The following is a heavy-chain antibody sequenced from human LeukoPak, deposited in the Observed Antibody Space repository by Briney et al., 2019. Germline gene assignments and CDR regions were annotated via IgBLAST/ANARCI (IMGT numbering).Heavy chain of an antibody. V-gene: IGHV1-2*06. CDR2: INPNSGGT. J-gene: IGHJ4*02. Sequence: VASVKVSCTASGYTFTGYYMHWVRQAPGQGLEWMGRINPNSGGTDYAQKFQGRVTMTRDTSISTAYMELSRLRSDDTALYYCAREGASSGCYVDYWGQGTLVTVSS. CDR3: AREGASSGCYVDY. CDR1: GYTFTGYY. D-gene: IGHD6-19*01.